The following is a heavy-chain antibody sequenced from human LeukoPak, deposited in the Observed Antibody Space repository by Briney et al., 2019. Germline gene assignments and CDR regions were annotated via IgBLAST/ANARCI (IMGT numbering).Heavy chain of an antibody. CDR3: ATASYYYDSSGYFDY. CDR2: FDPEDGET. V-gene: IGHV1-24*01. D-gene: IGHD3-22*01. J-gene: IGHJ4*02. CDR1: GYTLTELS. Sequence: ASVKVSCKVSGYTLTELSMHWVRQAPGKGLEWMGGFDPEDGETIYAQKFQGRVTMTEDTSTDTAYMELGSLRSEDTAVYYCATASYYYDSSGYFDYWGQGTLVTVSS.